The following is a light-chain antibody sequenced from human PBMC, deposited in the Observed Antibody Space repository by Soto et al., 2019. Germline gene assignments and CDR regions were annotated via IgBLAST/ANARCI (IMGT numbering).Light chain of an antibody. J-gene: IGKJ5*01. V-gene: IGKV1-27*01. CDR1: QGIGNS. Sequence: DIQMTQSPSSLSASVGDRVTVTCRASQGIGNSLAWYQQKPGTVPKLLIYSASTLHSGVPSRFSGSGSGTDFTLTISSLQSEDVATYYCQKYNSVPATFGQGTRLEIK. CDR2: SAS. CDR3: QKYNSVPAT.